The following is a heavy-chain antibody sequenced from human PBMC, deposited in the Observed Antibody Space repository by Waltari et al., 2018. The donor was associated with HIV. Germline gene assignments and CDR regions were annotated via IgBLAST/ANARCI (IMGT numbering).Heavy chain of an antibody. CDR3: VRDSFGFDT. D-gene: IGHD3-3*01. V-gene: IGHV6-1*01. J-gene: IGHJ5*02. CDR2: TYHRSEWHH. CDR1: GASVSSDTAA. Sequence: QVNLKQSGPGLVEASHSIFLSCVFSGASVSSDTAAWNWVRQSPAGGLQWLGRTYHRSEWHHDYSVSLKGRMVINLDAAKNQFSLHLSSVTPGDTATYYCVRDSFGFDTWGEGTLVNVPP.